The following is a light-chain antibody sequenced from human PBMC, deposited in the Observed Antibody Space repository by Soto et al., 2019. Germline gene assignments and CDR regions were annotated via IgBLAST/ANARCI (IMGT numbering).Light chain of an antibody. J-gene: IGKJ1*01. CDR2: GAS. Sequence: VFSHSRRTLSLSQGERATLSCRASQSGSSSYLAWYQQKSGQAPRLLIYGASNRATGIPDRFSGSGSGTDFTLTISRLQPEDFAVYYCQHYASSSWTFGQGTKVDIK. CDR1: QSGSSSY. CDR3: QHYASSSWT. V-gene: IGKV3-20*01.